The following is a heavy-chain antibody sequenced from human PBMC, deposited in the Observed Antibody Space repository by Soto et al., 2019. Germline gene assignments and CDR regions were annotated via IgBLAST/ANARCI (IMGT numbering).Heavy chain of an antibody. CDR2: INDSGST. Sequence: QVQLQQWGAGLLKPSETLSLTCAVYGGSFSGYYWSWIRQTPGKGLEWIGEINDSGSTNHNPSLKSRIAIRVATPKKQSTLKLSTVTAANSAVYDWAGGLLVWCWLLSRLGCYYYYMEVWGKGTTVTVSS. J-gene: IGHJ6*03. D-gene: IGHD3-10*01. V-gene: IGHV4-34*01. CDR1: GGSFSGYY. CDR3: AGGLLVWCWLLSRLGCYYYYMEV.